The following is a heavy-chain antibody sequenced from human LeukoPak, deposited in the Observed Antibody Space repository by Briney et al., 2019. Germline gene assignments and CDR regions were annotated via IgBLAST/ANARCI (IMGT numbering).Heavy chain of an antibody. J-gene: IGHJ4*02. Sequence: GGSLRLSCAASGFTFGTYAMTWVRQAPGKGLEWVSVISGSGGSTNYADSVKGRFIISRDNSRNTLFLQMNSLRAEDTAVYYCAKQLGYCSDGSCYFPYWGQGTLVTVSS. CDR1: GFTFGTYA. CDR2: ISGSGGST. D-gene: IGHD2-15*01. V-gene: IGHV3-23*01. CDR3: AKQLGYCSDGSCYFPY.